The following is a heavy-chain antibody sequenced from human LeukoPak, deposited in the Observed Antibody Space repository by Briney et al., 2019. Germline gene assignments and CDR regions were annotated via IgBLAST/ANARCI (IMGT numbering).Heavy chain of an antibody. CDR3: AKSLGGGSDDAFDI. CDR1: GFIFSTYG. Sequence: GGSLRLSCAASGFIFSTYGMRWVRQAPGKGLEWVSSISGSGGTTFYADSVKGRFTISRDNSKNTLYLQMNSLRAEDTAVYYCAKSLGGGSDDAFDIWGQGTMVTVSS. J-gene: IGHJ3*02. D-gene: IGHD2-15*01. V-gene: IGHV3-23*01. CDR2: ISGSGGTT.